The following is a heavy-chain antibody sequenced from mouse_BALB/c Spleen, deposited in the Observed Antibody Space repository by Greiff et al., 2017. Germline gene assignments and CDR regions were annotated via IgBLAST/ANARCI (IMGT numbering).Heavy chain of an antibody. CDR2: IYPSDSYT. CDR1: GYTFTSYW. D-gene: IGHD3-1*01. CDR3: TRSGAHFDD. V-gene: IGHV1-69*02. J-gene: IGHJ2*01. Sequence: QVQLQQPGAELVRPGASVKLSCKASGYTFTSYWINWVKQRPGQGLEWIGNIYPSDSYTNYNQKFKDKATLTVDKSSSTAYMQLSSPTSEDSAVYYCTRSGAHFDDWGQGTTLTVSS.